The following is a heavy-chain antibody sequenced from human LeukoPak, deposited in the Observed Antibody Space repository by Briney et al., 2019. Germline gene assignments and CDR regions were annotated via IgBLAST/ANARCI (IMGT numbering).Heavy chain of an antibody. CDR3: ARDSGEYYFDY. Sequence: AASVRVSCKASGYTFTSYAMHWVRQAPRQRLEWMGWINAGNGYTQYSQKFQGRVTITRDTSASTAYMELSSLRSEDTAVYYCARDSGEYYFDYWGQGTLVTVSS. V-gene: IGHV1-3*01. D-gene: IGHD2-15*01. J-gene: IGHJ4*02. CDR2: INAGNGYT. CDR1: GYTFTSYA.